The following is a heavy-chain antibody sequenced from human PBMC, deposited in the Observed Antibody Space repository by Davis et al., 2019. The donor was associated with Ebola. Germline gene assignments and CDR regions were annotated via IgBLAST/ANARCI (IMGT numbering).Heavy chain of an antibody. J-gene: IGHJ4*02. CDR3: ARDSGGGFDY. V-gene: IGHV3-11*01. CDR1: GFTFSDYH. D-gene: IGHD3-10*01. CDR2: ISSSGSTI. Sequence: GESLKTPCAASGFTFSDYHMSRIRQAPGKGLEWVSYISSSGSTIYYADPVKGRFTISRDNAKNSLYLQMNSLRAEDTAVYYCARDSGGGFDYWGQGTLVTVSS.